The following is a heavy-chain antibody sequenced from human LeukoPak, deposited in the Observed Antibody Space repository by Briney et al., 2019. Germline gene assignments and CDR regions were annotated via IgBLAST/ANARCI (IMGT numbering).Heavy chain of an antibody. CDR2: IYYSGST. CDR1: GGSISSYY. V-gene: IGHV4-59*12. CDR3: ARPITMIVTINPHAFDI. Sequence: SSETLSLTCTVSGGSISSYYWSWIRQPPGKGLEWIGYIYYSGSTNYNPSLKSRVTISVDTSKNQFSLKLSSVTAADTAVYYCARPITMIVTINPHAFDIWGQGTMVTVSS. J-gene: IGHJ3*02. D-gene: IGHD3-22*01.